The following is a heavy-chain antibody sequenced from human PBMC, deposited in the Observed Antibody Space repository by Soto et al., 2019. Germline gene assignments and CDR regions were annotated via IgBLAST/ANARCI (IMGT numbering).Heavy chain of an antibody. D-gene: IGHD2-21*02. J-gene: IGHJ4*02. CDR2: ISGRGVDT. Sequence: PGGSLRLSCAVSGFSFSSLAMSWVRQGPGKGLGWVSSISGRGVDTLYADSVKGRYSISRDNSRNTLYLQVNSLRAEDTAVYYCAKDQTDVTLFDYWGQGTLVTVSS. CDR3: AKDQTDVTLFDY. V-gene: IGHV3-23*01. CDR1: GFSFSSLA.